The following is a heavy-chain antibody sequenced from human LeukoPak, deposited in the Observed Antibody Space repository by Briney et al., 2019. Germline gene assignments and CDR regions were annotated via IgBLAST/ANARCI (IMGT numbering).Heavy chain of an antibody. CDR1: GFTFSSCS. CDR3: ARENTYYSDVSGYHDGPIDY. D-gene: IGHD3-22*01. V-gene: IGHV3-21*01. Sequence: GGSLRLSCAAAGFTFSSCSMNWVRQAPGKGLEWVSSISSGSTYRYYADSVRGQFTISRDNAKNSLYLQMNSLRAEDTAVYYCARENTYYSDVSGYHDGPIDYWGQGTLVTVSS. J-gene: IGHJ4*02. CDR2: ISSGSTYR.